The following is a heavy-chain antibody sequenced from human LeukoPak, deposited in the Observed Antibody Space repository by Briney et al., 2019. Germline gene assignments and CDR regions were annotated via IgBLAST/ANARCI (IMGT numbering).Heavy chain of an antibody. Sequence: TPSETLSLTCAVYGGSFSGYYWSWIRQPPGKGREWIGEINRSGSTNYNPSLKSRVTISVDTSKNQFSLKLSSVTAADTAVYYCARGYSYGLEAYFDYWGQGTLVTVSS. CDR1: GGSFSGYY. D-gene: IGHD5-18*01. V-gene: IGHV4-34*01. J-gene: IGHJ4*02. CDR3: ARGYSYGLEAYFDY. CDR2: INRSGST.